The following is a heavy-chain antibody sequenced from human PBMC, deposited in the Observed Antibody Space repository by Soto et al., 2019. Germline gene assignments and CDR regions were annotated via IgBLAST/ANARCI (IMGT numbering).Heavy chain of an antibody. CDR1: GFTFSSYA. CDR2: ISYDGSNK. V-gene: IGHV3-30-3*01. D-gene: IGHD3-16*02. CDR3: ARDHSRTIGVIVMNYYGMDV. J-gene: IGHJ6*02. Sequence: PGGSLRLSCAASGFTFSSYAMHWVRQAPGKGLEWVAVISYDGSNKYYADSVKGRFTISRDNSKNTLYLQMNSLRAEDTAVYYWARDHSRTIGVIVMNYYGMDVWGQGTTVTVSS.